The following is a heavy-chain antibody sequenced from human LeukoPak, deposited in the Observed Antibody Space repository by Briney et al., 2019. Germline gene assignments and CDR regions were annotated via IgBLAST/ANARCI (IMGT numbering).Heavy chain of an antibody. J-gene: IGHJ1*01. CDR1: GYTFSSYW. V-gene: IGHV3-74*01. CDR2: IKSDGST. CDR3: ARAPSEIGGYYPEYFRH. Sequence: GGSLRLSCAASGYTFSSYWMHWVRQAPGKGLVWVSRIKSDGSTRYADSVKGRFTVSRDNAKNTVSLQMNSLRAEDTGVYYCARAPSEIGGYYPEYFRHWGQGTLVIVSS. D-gene: IGHD3-22*01.